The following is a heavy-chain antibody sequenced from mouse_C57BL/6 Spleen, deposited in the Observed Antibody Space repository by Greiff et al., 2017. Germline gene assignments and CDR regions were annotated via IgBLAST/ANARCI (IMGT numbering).Heavy chain of an antibody. CDR3: ARLETTGHFDG. Sequence: VQLQQPVSELVMPGASVKLSCTASGSNIKFTYMHWVKQRPVQVLEWIGRIDPSHGDTKYAPNFQGKATITADTSSNTAYMQLSSLTSEDTAVYYCARLETTGHFDGWGTGTTVRVSA. V-gene: IGHV14-3*01. D-gene: IGHD2-13*01. CDR1: GSNIKFTY. CDR2: IDPSHGDT. J-gene: IGHJ1*03.